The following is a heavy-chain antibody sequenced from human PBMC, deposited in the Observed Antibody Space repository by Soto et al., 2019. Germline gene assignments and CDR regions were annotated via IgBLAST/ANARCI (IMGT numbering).Heavy chain of an antibody. CDR3: ARSQGSSTSLEIYYYYYYGMEV. CDR1: GGTFSSYA. V-gene: IGHV1-69*01. CDR2: IIPISDTT. J-gene: IGHJ6*02. D-gene: IGHD2-2*01. Sequence: QVQLVQSGAEVKKPGSSVKVSCKASGGTFSSYAISWVRQAPGQGLEWMGGIIPISDTTNYAQKFQGRVTITADESTSTAYMELSSLRSEDTAVYYCARSQGSSTSLEIYYYYYYGMEVWGQGTTVTVSS.